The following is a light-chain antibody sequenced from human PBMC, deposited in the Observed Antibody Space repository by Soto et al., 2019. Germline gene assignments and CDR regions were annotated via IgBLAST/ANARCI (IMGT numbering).Light chain of an antibody. Sequence: QSALTQPASVSGSPGQSITISCSGTNSDIGSYDHVAWYQQFPGKSPKLIIYAVSDRPSGVSDRFSGSKSGISASLTISGLQTEDEADYYCISYTDRQSYLFGTGTKVPS. V-gene: IGLV2-14*03. CDR1: NSDIGSYDH. CDR3: ISYTDRQSYL. J-gene: IGLJ1*01. CDR2: AVS.